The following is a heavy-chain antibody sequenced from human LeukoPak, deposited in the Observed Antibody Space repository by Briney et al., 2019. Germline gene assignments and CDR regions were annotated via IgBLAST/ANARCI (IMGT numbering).Heavy chain of an antibody. CDR2: IYPGDSDT. V-gene: IGHV5-51*01. Sequence: GESLKISCKGSGYSFTTYWIGWVCQMPGKGLEWMGIIYPGDSDTRYSPSFQGRVTISADKSISTAYLQWSSLEASDTAMYYCARQGYSSNWDNFDYWGQGTLVTISS. J-gene: IGHJ4*02. CDR3: ARQGYSSNWDNFDY. CDR1: GYSFTTYW. D-gene: IGHD6-13*01.